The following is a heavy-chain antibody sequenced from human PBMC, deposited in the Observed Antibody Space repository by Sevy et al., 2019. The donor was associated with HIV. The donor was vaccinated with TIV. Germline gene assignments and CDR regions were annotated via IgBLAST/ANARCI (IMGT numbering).Heavy chain of an antibody. J-gene: IGHJ4*02. Sequence: GGSLRLSCTASGFTVRSNYMSWVRQAPGKGLDLVSVIYSGVITYYADSVKGRFTISRDNSKNTQYLQMNSMTAEDTALYYCARGHSRSRDYFDYWGKGTLVSVSS. V-gene: IGHV3-53*01. CDR3: ARGHSRSRDYFDY. D-gene: IGHD6-13*01. CDR2: IYSGVIT. CDR1: GFTVRSNY.